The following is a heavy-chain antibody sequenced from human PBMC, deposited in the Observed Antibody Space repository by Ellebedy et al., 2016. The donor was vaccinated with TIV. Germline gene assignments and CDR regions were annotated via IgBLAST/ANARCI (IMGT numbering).Heavy chain of an antibody. CDR3: ATSIAAAGTGADV. Sequence: MPSETLSLTCTVSGGSISSYYWSWIRQPPGKGLEWIGYIYYSGSTNYNPSLKSRVTISVDTSKNQFSLKLSSVTAADTAVYYCATSIAAAGTGADVWGQGTTVTVSS. CDR2: IYYSGST. J-gene: IGHJ6*02. V-gene: IGHV4-59*08. D-gene: IGHD6-13*01. CDR1: GGSISSYY.